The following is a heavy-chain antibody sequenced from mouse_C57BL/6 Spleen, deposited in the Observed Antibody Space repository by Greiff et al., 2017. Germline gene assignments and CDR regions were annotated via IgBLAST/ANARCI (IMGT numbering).Heavy chain of an antibody. V-gene: IGHV5-12*01. D-gene: IGHD1-1*01. CDR1: GFTFSDYY. CDR2: ISNGGGST. J-gene: IGHJ3*01. CDR3: ARGGLYYYGSSYASGFAY. Sequence: EVKLVESGGGLVQPGGSLKLSCAASGFTFSDYYMYWVRQTPEKRLEWVAYISNGGGSTYYPDTVKGRFTISRDNAKNTLYLQMSRLKSEDTAMYYCARGGLYYYGSSYASGFAYWGQGTLVTVSA.